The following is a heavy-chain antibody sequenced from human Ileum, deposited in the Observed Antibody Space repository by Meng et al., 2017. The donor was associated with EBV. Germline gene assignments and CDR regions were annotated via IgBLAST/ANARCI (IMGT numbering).Heavy chain of an antibody. V-gene: IGHV1-8*02. CDR3: ARGSGAGGRDWFDP. Sequence: QVQLVQSGAEVKKPGASGKVSCKASGYTFINHDIDWFRQAPGQGLEWMGWMNSNSGNTGYGQKFQDRVTMTRNTSISTAYMELSSLTSEDTALYYCARGSGAGGRDWFDPWGQGTLSPSPQ. CDR2: MNSNSGNT. D-gene: IGHD3-16*01. CDR1: GYTFINHD. J-gene: IGHJ5*02.